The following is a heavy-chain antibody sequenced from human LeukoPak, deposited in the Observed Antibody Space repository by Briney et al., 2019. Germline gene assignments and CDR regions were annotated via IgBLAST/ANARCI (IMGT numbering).Heavy chain of an antibody. CDR1: GFTFSSYG. Sequence: GGSLRLSCAASGFTFSSYGMSWVRQAAGKGLEWVSGISGSGGSTSYADSVKGRLTISRDNAKNTLYLQMNSLRVEDTAVYYCARGDGYAQRDWGQGTLVTVPS. D-gene: IGHD5-12*01. V-gene: IGHV3-23*01. CDR3: ARGDGYAQRD. CDR2: ISGSGGST. J-gene: IGHJ4*02.